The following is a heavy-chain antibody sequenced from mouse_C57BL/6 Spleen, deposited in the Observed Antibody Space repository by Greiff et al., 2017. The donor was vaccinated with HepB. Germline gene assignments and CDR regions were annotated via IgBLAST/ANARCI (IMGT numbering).Heavy chain of an antibody. J-gene: IGHJ1*03. CDR3: ARDWDVGYFDV. CDR1: GFTFSSYA. CDR2: ISDGGSYT. V-gene: IGHV5-4*01. Sequence: EVKVEESGGGLVKPGGSLKLSCAASGFTFSSYAMSWVRQTPEKRLEWVATISDGGSYTYYPDNVKGRFTISRDNAKNNLYLQMSHLKSEDTAMYYCARDWDVGYFDVWGTGTTVTVSS. D-gene: IGHD4-1*01.